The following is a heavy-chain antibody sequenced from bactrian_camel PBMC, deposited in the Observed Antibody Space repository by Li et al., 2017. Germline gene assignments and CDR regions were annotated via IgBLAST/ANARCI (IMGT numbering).Heavy chain of an antibody. Sequence: HVQLVESGGGSVQEGGSLTLSCQASGDTRSYGLGWFRLAPGKKREAVAAIDDDGATYINPSLKDRFTVVRDNVKNTLYLQMNSLKTEDTAVYYCATRLTYGGSWYPPDFGYWGQGTQVTVS. CDR2: IDDDGAT. V-gene: IGHV3S55*01. D-gene: IGHD6*01. J-gene: IGHJ6*01. CDR1: GDTRSYG. CDR3: ATRLTYGGSWYPPDFGY.